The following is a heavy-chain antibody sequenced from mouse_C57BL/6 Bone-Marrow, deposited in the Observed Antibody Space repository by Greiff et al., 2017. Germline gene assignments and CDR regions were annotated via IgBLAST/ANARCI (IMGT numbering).Heavy chain of an antibody. J-gene: IGHJ2*01. CDR1: GYTFTSYT. CDR2: INPSSGYT. Sequence: QVQLQQSGAELARPGASVKMSCKASGYTFTSYTMHWVKQRPGQGLEWIGYINPSSGYTKYNQKFKDKATLTADKSSSTAYMQLSSLTSEDSAVYYCAREGGSDYPFDYGGQGTTLTVSS. D-gene: IGHD2-4*01. CDR3: AREGGSDYPFDY. V-gene: IGHV1-4*01.